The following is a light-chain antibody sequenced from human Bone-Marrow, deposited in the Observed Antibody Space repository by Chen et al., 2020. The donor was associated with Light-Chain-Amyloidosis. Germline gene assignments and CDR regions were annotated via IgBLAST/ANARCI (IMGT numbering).Light chain of an antibody. CDR2: WAS. CDR3: QQYYSTPYT. CDR1: ESLLYRSNNKNY. J-gene: IGKJ2*01. Sequence: IVMTQSPDSLAVSVGERTTINCKSSESLLYRSNNKNYLGWYQQKPGQSPKLLMYWASIRESGVPDRFSGRGSGTDFTLTISSLQAEDVAVYYCQQYYSTPYTFGQGTKLEIQ. V-gene: IGKV4-1*01.